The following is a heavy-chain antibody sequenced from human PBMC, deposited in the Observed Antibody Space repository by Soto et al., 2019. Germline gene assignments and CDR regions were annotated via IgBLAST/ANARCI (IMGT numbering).Heavy chain of an antibody. CDR1: GGTFSSYG. J-gene: IGHJ6*02. V-gene: IGHV1-69*05. CDR2: IIPMSGAA. D-gene: IGHD1-26*01. Sequence: SVKVSCKASGGTFSSYGIHWVRQAPGQGLEWMGGIIPMSGAANYAQKLQGRVTMTTDTSTSTAYMELRSLRSDDTAVYYCARDRGSGSYSSHGMDVWGQGTTVTVSS. CDR3: ARDRGSGSYSSHGMDV.